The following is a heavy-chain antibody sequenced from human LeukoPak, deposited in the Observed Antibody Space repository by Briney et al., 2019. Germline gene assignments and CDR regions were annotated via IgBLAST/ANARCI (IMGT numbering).Heavy chain of an antibody. J-gene: IGHJ5*02. CDR1: GGTFSSCA. CDR3: ARDVTACGGDCINWFDP. D-gene: IGHD2-21*02. CDR2: IIPIFGTA. V-gene: IGHV1-69*05. Sequence: SVKVSCKASGGTFSSCAISWVRQAPGQGLEWMGGIIPIFGTANYAQKFQGRVTITTDESTSTAYMELSSLRSEDTAVYYCARDVTACGGDCINWFDPWGQGTLVTVSS.